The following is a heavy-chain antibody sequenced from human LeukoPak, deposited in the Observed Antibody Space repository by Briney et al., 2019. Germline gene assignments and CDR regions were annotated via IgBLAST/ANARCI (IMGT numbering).Heavy chain of an antibody. Sequence: GGSLRLSCAASGFTFSSYWMSWVRQAPGKGLEWVSAISGSGGSTYYADSVKGRFTISRDNSKNTLYLQMNSLRAEDTAVYYCANGPIVVVPAAQLGNDAFDIWGQGTMVTVSS. V-gene: IGHV3-23*01. CDR2: ISGSGGST. D-gene: IGHD2-2*01. CDR1: GFTFSSYW. J-gene: IGHJ3*02. CDR3: ANGPIVVVPAAQLGNDAFDI.